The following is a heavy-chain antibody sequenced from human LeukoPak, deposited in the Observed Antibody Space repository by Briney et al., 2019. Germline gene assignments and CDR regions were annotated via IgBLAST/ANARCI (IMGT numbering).Heavy chain of an antibody. CDR2: ISAYNGNT. D-gene: IGHD3-3*01. J-gene: IGHJ6*02. CDR3: ARVGQTYYDFWSGYYGMDV. Sequence: ASVKVSCKASGYTFTGYGISWVRQAPGQGLEWMGWISAYNGNTNYAQKLQGRVTMTTDTSTSTAYMELRSLRSDDTAVYYCARVGQTYYDFWSGYYGMDVWGQGTTVTVSS. V-gene: IGHV1-18*01. CDR1: GYTFTGYG.